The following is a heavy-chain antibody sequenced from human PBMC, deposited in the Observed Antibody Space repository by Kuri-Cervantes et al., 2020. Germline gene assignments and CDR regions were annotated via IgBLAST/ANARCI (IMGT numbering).Heavy chain of an antibody. V-gene: IGHV1-69*05. CDR3: ARETSSIARINWFDP. CDR2: IIPIFGTA. D-gene: IGHD6-6*01. Sequence: SVKVSCKASGGTFSSYAISWVRQAPGQGLEWMGGIIPIFGTANYAQKFQGRVTITTDESTSTAYMELSSLRSEDTAVYYCARETSSIARINWFDPWGQGTLVTVSS. J-gene: IGHJ5*02. CDR1: GGTFSSYA.